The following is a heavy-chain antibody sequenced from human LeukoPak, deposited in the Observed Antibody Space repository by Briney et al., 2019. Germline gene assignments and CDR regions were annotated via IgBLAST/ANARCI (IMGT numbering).Heavy chain of an antibody. CDR1: GGSFSGYY. J-gene: IGHJ5*02. CDR2: INHSGST. V-gene: IGHV4-34*01. CDR3: ARGVLAIVVVLIADWFDP. Sequence: SETLSLTCAVYGGSFSGYYWSWIRQPPGKGLEWIGEINHSGSTNYNPSHKSRVTISVDTSKNQFSLKLSSVTAADTAVYYCARGVLAIVVVLIADWFDPWGQGTLVTVSS. D-gene: IGHD3-22*01.